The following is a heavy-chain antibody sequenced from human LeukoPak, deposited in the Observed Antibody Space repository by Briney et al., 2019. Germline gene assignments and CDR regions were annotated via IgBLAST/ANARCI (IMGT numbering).Heavy chain of an antibody. J-gene: IGHJ3*02. D-gene: IGHD4-17*01. V-gene: IGHV3-48*03. CDR3: ARMARDDYGDYDAFDI. Sequence: PGGSLRLSCAASGFTFSSYEVNWVRQAPGKGLEWVSYISSSGSTIYYADSVKGRFTISRDNAKNSLYLQMNSLRAEDTAVYYCARMARDDYGDYDAFDIWGQGTMVTVSS. CDR1: GFTFSSYE. CDR2: ISSSGSTI.